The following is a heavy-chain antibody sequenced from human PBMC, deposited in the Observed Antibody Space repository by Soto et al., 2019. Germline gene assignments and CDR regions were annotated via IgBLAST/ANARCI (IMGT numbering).Heavy chain of an antibody. CDR1: GYTFTSHD. V-gene: IGHV1-8*01. J-gene: IGHJ5*02. CDR3: ARAFLDIVVVPAAKGHYDWSNWFDP. CDR2: MSPNSGNT. D-gene: IGHD2-2*01. Sequence: ASVKVSCKASGYTFTSHDINWVRQATGQGLEWMGWMSPNSGNTGYAQKFQGRVTMTRNTSISTAYMELSSPRSEDTAVYYCARAFLDIVVVPAAKGHYDWSNWFDPWGQGTLVTVSS.